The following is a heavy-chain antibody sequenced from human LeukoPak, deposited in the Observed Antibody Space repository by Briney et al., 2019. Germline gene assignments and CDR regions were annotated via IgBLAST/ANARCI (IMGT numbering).Heavy chain of an antibody. Sequence: ASVKVSCKASGYTFNGYYMHWVRQAPGQGLEWMGWINPNSGGTNYAQKFQGRVTMTRAPSISTAYMALSRLRSDDTAVYYCARVGGATTFYFDYWGQGTLVTVSS. CDR1: GYTFNGYY. V-gene: IGHV1-2*02. CDR3: ARVGGATTFYFDY. D-gene: IGHD1-26*01. J-gene: IGHJ4*02. CDR2: INPNSGGT.